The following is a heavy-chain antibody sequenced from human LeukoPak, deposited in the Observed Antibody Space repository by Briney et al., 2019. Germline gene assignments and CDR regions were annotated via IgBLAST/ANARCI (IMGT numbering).Heavy chain of an antibody. J-gene: IGHJ4*02. Sequence: GGSLRLSCAASGFTFSTYSMCWVRQVPGMGLEWMGIISYDGTNAYYADSVKGRLTVSRDNSKNTVYPQMNSLRTEDTAVYYCARARSGSYAYFDYWGQGTLVTISS. CDR2: ISYDGTNA. CDR3: ARARSGSYAYFDY. CDR1: GFTFSTYS. V-gene: IGHV3-30-3*01. D-gene: IGHD1-26*01.